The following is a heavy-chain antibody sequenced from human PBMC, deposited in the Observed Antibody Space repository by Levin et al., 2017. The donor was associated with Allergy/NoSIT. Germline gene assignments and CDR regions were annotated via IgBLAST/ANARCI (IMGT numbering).Heavy chain of an antibody. D-gene: IGHD1-26*01. Sequence: GGSLRLSCAASGFTFSSYAMHWVRQAPGKGLEWVAVISYDGSNKYYADSVKGRFTISRDNSKNTLYLQMNSLRAEDTAVYYCARGKIVGATGGNWFDPWGQGTLVTVSS. CDR2: ISYDGSNK. V-gene: IGHV3-30*04. J-gene: IGHJ5*02. CDR1: GFTFSSYA. CDR3: ARGKIVGATGGNWFDP.